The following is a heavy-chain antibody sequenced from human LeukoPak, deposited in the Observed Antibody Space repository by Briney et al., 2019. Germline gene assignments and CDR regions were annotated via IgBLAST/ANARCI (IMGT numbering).Heavy chain of an antibody. D-gene: IGHD3-22*01. J-gene: IGHJ3*01. Sequence: ASVKVSCKASGYTFTSYGISWVRQAPGQGLEWMGWISAYNGNTNYAQKLQGRVTVTTDTSTSTAYVELRSLRSDDTAVYFCARTAHYYDSSGYSLDAFDFWGQGTMVTVSS. V-gene: IGHV1-18*01. CDR2: ISAYNGNT. CDR1: GYTFTSYG. CDR3: ARTAHYYDSSGYSLDAFDF.